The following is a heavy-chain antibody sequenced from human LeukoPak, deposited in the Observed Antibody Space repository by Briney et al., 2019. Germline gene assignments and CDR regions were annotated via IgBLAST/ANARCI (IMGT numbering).Heavy chain of an antibody. J-gene: IGHJ4*02. Sequence: GGSLRLSCVASGFTFSSYAMSWVRQAPGKGLEWVSAISGSGGSTYYADAVKGRFTISRDNSKNTLYLQMNSLRAEDTAVYYCAKEGNGDYYFDYWGQGTLVTVSS. D-gene: IGHD4-17*01. CDR2: ISGSGGST. V-gene: IGHV3-23*01. CDR3: AKEGNGDYYFDY. CDR1: GFTFSSYA.